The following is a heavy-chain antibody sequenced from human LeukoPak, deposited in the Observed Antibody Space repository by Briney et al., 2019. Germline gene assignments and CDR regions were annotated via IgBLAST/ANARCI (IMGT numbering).Heavy chain of an antibody. V-gene: IGHV1-18*01. J-gene: IGHJ3*02. D-gene: IGHD3-10*01. CDR1: VYTFTSCG. Sequence: ASVKVSCKSSVYTFTSCGISWVRQAPGQGLEWMGWISAYNGNTNYAQKLQGRVTMTTDTSTSTAYMELRSLRSDDTAVYYCARGLEFPPDAFDIWGQGTMVTVSS. CDR2: ISAYNGNT. CDR3: ARGLEFPPDAFDI.